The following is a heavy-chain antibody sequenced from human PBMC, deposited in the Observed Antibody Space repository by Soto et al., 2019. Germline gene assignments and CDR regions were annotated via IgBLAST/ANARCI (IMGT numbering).Heavy chain of an antibody. Sequence: GGSLRLSCTASGFTFGDYAMSWFRQAPGKGLEWVGFIRSKAYGGTTEYAASVKGRFTISRDDSKSIAYLQMNSLKTEDTAVYYCTRDGPHCGGDCYSGSGWFDPWGQGTLVTVSS. V-gene: IGHV3-49*03. CDR3: TRDGPHCGGDCYSGSGWFDP. J-gene: IGHJ5*02. CDR1: GFTFGDYA. CDR2: IRSKAYGGTT. D-gene: IGHD2-21*01.